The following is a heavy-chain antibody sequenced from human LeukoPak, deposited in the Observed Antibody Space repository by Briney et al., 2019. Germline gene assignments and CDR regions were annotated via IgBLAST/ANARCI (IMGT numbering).Heavy chain of an antibody. D-gene: IGHD3-9*01. Sequence: TGESLQISCKGSGCSFTSYWISWVRQMPGKGLEWMGRIDPSDSYTNYSPSFQGHVTISADKSISTAYLQWSSLKASDTAMYYCARHQEYYDILTGYSPPYAFDIWGQGTMVTVSS. J-gene: IGHJ3*02. CDR1: GCSFTSYW. CDR3: ARHQEYYDILTGYSPPYAFDI. CDR2: IDPSDSYT. V-gene: IGHV5-10-1*01.